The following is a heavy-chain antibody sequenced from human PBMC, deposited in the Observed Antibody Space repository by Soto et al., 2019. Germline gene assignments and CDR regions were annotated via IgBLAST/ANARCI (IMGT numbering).Heavy chain of an antibody. CDR2: IYVTGAV. CDR1: GAALNSGNYY. CDR3: ARLRIATNNYKWFDP. V-gene: IGHV4-30-4*08. J-gene: IGHJ5*02. Sequence: SETLSLTCSVSGAALNSGNYYWSWIRQVPGEGLEWIGHIYVTGAVDYNPSLRDRITISQDTSERQFSLNLRLVTAADTAVYYCARLRIATNNYKWFDPWGQGTLVTVSS. D-gene: IGHD2-21*01.